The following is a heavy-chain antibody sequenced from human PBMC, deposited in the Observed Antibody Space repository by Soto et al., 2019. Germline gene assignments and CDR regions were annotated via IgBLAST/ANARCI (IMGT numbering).Heavy chain of an antibody. CDR1: GFTFSSYA. D-gene: IGHD3-22*01. Sequence: GGSLRLSCAASGFTFSSYAMSWVRQAPGKGLEWVSAISGSGGSTYYADSVKGRFTISRDNSKNTLYLQMNSLRAEDTAVYYCAKTVNYYDSSGYCPGGNTRWFDPWGQGTLVTVSS. V-gene: IGHV3-23*01. CDR3: AKTVNYYDSSGYCPGGNTRWFDP. CDR2: ISGSGGST. J-gene: IGHJ5*02.